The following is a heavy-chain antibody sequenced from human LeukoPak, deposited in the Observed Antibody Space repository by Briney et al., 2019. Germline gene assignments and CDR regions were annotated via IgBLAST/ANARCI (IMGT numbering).Heavy chain of an antibody. CDR1: GFSFNYYD. CDR2: ISPKSDFI. V-gene: IGHV3-21*01. D-gene: IGHD2-2*01. J-gene: IGHJ5*02. Sequence: GGSLKLSCAGSGFSFNYYDMYWVRQAPGKGLEWVSSISPKSDFIHYPDSVRGRFTISRDNAENSLYLQMNSLRAEDTAVYYCARADCSSSTCYLRRSWFDPWGQGTLVTVSS. CDR3: ARADCSSSTCYLRRSWFDP.